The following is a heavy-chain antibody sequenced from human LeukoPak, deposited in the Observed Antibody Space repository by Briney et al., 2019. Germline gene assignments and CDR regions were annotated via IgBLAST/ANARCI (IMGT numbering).Heavy chain of an antibody. CDR1: GGSFSGYY. J-gene: IGHJ6*03. Sequence: SETLSLTCAVYGGSFSGYYWSWIRQPPGKGLEWIGEINHSGSTNYNPSLKSRVTISVDTSKNQFSLKLSSVTAADTAVYYCARGRIAAMVRRRGYYMDVWGKGTTVTVSS. D-gene: IGHD3-10*01. CDR3: ARGRIAAMVRRRGYYMDV. CDR2: INHSGST. V-gene: IGHV4-34*01.